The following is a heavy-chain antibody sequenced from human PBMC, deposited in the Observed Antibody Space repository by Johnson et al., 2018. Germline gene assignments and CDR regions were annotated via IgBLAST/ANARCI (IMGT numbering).Heavy chain of an antibody. CDR3: ARGARTVWSDSVDYYYYFYMDV. CDR1: GGSLSGYY. V-gene: IGHV4-34*01. D-gene: IGHD3-3*01. CDR2: INHSGSR. Sequence: QVQLQQWGAGLLKPSEPISPTCAVHGGSLSGYYWSWIRQPPGQGLEWIGKINHSGSRNYNPSLKSRVIISVDTSDNQVSLSLTSVTAADTAVYYCARGARTVWSDSVDYYYYFYMDVWGQGTTVTVSS. J-gene: IGHJ6*03.